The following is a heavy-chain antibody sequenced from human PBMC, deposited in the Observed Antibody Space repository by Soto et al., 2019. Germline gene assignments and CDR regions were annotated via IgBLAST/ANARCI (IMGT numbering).Heavy chain of an antibody. Sequence: ASVKVSCKASGYTFTSYDINWVRQATGQGLEWMGWMNPNSGNTGYAQKFQGRVTMTRNTSISTAYMELSSLRSEDTAVYYCARARVDMVRGVYYYYGMDVWGQGTTVTAP. CDR3: ARARVDMVRGVYYYYGMDV. CDR1: GYTFTSYD. J-gene: IGHJ6*02. CDR2: MNPNSGNT. V-gene: IGHV1-8*01. D-gene: IGHD3-10*01.